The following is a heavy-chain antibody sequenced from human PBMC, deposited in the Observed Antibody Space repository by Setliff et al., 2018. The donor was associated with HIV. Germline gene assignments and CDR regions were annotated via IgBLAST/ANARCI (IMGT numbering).Heavy chain of an antibody. D-gene: IGHD2-21*02. CDR3: AKELDCGGDCFAYFDS. CDR2: ISYNGSNK. Sequence: GGSLRLSCAASGFTFRSYGMHWVRHAPGKGLEWVALISYNGSNKNYADSVKGRFTISRDNSKNTLYLQMNSLTDEDTAWYYCAKELDCGGDCFAYFDSWGQGTLVTVSS. V-gene: IGHV3-30*18. CDR1: GFTFRSYG. J-gene: IGHJ4*02.